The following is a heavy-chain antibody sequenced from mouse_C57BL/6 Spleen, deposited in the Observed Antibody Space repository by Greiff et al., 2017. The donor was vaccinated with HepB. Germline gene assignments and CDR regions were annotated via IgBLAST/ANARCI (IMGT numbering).Heavy chain of an antibody. CDR3: TTGVLREGFAY. V-gene: IGHV14-4*01. CDR2: IDPENGDT. CDR1: GFNIKDDY. J-gene: IGHJ3*01. D-gene: IGHD1-1*01. Sequence: VQLQQSGAELVRPGASVKLSCTASGFNIKDDYMHWVKQRPEQGLECIGWIDPENGDTEYASKFQGKATITADTSSNTAYLQLSSLTSEDTAVYYCTTGVLREGFAYWGQGTLVTVSA.